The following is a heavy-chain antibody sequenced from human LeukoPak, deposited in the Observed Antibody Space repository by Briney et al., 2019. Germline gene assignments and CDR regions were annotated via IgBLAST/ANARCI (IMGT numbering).Heavy chain of an antibody. CDR2: ISSSGRTI. CDR3: ARGRVSSGYSN. Sequence: PGGSLRLSCAASGFTFSDYYMSWIRQAPGKGVEWVSYISSSGRTIYYADSVKGRFTISSDNAKTSLYLQMNSLRPEDTAVYYCARGRVSSGYSNWGQGTLVTVSS. D-gene: IGHD3-3*01. V-gene: IGHV3-11*04. J-gene: IGHJ4*02. CDR1: GFTFSDYY.